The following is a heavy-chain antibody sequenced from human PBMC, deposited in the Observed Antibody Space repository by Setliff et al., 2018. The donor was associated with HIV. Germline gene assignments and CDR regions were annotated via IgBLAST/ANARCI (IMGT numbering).Heavy chain of an antibody. CDR2: SLRPSGNT. D-gene: IGHD1-26*01. CDR1: GYTFNNYA. J-gene: IGHJ4*02. V-gene: IGHV3-23*01. Sequence: GGSLRLSCTASGYTFNNYAMSWVRQAPGKGLEWIGSLRPSGNTYYNPSLKSRVTISVDTSKNSLYLQMNSLRAEDMAIYYCTRDPVGAVLSYFDYWGQGSLVTVSS. CDR3: TRDPVGAVLSYFDY.